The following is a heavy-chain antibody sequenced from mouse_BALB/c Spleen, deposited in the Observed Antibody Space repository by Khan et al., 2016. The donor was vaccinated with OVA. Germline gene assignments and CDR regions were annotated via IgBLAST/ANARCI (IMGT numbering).Heavy chain of an antibody. CDR3: ARDYGSSYYYFDY. V-gene: IGHV3-2*02. CDR1: GYSITSDYA. Sequence: EVQLQESGPGLVKPSQSLSLTCTATGYSITSDYAWNWIRQFPGNKLEWMGYISYSGSTSYNPSLKSRISITRGTSKNQFFLQLNSLTTEDTATXYCARDYGSSYYYFDYWGQGTTLTVSS. J-gene: IGHJ2*01. CDR2: ISYSGST. D-gene: IGHD1-1*01.